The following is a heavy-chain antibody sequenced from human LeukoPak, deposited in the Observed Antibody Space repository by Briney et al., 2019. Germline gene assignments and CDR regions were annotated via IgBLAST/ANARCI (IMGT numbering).Heavy chain of an antibody. CDR2: ISTSGST. CDR3: ARHTDTYYYDTSGGQFDY. CDR1: GGSISSYY. Sequence: PSETLSLTCTVFGGSISSYYWSWIRQPPGKGLEWIWYISTSGSTSYSPSLKSRVTMSVDTSMNQFSLKLSSVTAADTAVYYCARHTDTYYYDTSGGQFDYWGQGTLVTVSS. D-gene: IGHD3-22*01. J-gene: IGHJ4*02. V-gene: IGHV4-4*09.